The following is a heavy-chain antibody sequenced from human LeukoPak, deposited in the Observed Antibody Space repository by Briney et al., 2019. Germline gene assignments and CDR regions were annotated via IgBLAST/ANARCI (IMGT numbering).Heavy chain of an antibody. CDR1: GFTFSSYG. CDR3: ARPAEETTAGVTGAEYFQH. D-gene: IGHD3-3*01. V-gene: IGHV3-33*01. CDR2: IWYDGSNK. J-gene: IGHJ1*01. Sequence: GRSLRLSCAASGFTFSSYGMHWVRQAPGKGLEWVAVIWYDGSNKYYADSVKGRFTISRDNSKNTLYLQMNSLRAEDTAVYYCARPAEETTAGVTGAEYFQHWGQGTLVTVSS.